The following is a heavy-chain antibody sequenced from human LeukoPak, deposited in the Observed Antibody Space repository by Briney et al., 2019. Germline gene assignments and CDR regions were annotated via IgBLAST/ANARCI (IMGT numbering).Heavy chain of an antibody. V-gene: IGHV3-23*01. D-gene: IGHD3-16*02. CDR1: GFTFSNYA. Sequence: GGSLRLSCAASGFTFSNYAMSWVRQAPGKGLEWVSIIGYRGGSIYYAYSVQGRFTISRDNSKNTLSLQMNCLRPEDTAVHYCAKSWGYTRPYYNYMDVWGKGTTVTVSS. CDR2: IGYRGGSI. J-gene: IGHJ6*03. CDR3: AKSWGYTRPYYNYMDV.